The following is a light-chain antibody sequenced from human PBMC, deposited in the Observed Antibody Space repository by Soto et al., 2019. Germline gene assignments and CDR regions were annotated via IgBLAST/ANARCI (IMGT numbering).Light chain of an antibody. CDR1: SSDVGGYNY. CDR2: DVS. J-gene: IGLJ1*01. CDR3: SSYTTGSTLV. Sequence: QSALTQPASVSGSPGQSITISCTGTSSDVGGYNYVSWYQQHPGKAPKLMIYDVSNRPAGVSKRFSGSKSGNTASLTISGLQAEDEADYYCSSYTTGSTLVFGTGTKLTVL. V-gene: IGLV2-14*01.